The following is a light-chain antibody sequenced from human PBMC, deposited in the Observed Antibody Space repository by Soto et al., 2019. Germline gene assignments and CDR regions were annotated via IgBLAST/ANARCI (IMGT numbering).Light chain of an antibody. Sequence: DIQMTQSPSSLSASIGDRVTITCRASQNINDYVNLYQCKSGTARKLLIYGASSLQSGVPARFGGSGSGTDFNLTISSLQTEDFATYCSQQSSSNYKITVGQGTRLENK. J-gene: IGKJ5*01. V-gene: IGKV1-39*01. CDR1: QNINDY. CDR3: QQSSSNYKIT. CDR2: GAS.